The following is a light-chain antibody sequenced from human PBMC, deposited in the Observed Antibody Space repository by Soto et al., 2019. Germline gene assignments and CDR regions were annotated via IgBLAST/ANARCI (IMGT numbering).Light chain of an antibody. CDR3: QQRSSWPAT. V-gene: IGKV3-11*01. Sequence: EILLAQSPATLSLSPGDRATLSCRASQSVNNFLAWYQQKPGQAPRLLIFDASYRDSGIPGRVSGSGSGTDVTLTTSSLEPEDFAVYYCQQRSSWPATFGPGTKVDI. CDR1: QSVNNF. J-gene: IGKJ3*01. CDR2: DAS.